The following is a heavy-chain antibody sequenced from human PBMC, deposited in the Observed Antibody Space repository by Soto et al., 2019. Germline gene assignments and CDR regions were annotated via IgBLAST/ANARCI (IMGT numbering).Heavy chain of an antibody. V-gene: IGHV3-15*01. D-gene: IGHD3-3*01. Sequence: PGGSLILSWAASGFTFSNALMSWVRQAPGKGLEWVGRIKSKTDGGTTDYTAPVKGRFTISRDDSKNTLYLQMNSLKTEDTAVYYCTTEQYYDFWSGYYSNWFDPWGQGTLVTVSS. J-gene: IGHJ5*02. CDR3: TTEQYYDFWSGYYSNWFDP. CDR1: GFTFSNAL. CDR2: IKSKTDGGTT.